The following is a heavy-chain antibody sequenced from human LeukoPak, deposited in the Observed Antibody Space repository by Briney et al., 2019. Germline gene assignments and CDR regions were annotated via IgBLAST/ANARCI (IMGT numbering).Heavy chain of an antibody. CDR3: ARDRSGWYPENYSDY. Sequence: GGSLRLSCAASGFTFSNYTMNWVRQAPGKGLEWGSSISSSSSYIYSADSVKRRFTISRDTAKNSLYLQMNSLRAEDTAVYYCARDRSGWYPENYSDYWGQGTLVTVSS. D-gene: IGHD6-19*01. CDR1: GFTFSNYT. CDR2: ISSSSSYI. J-gene: IGHJ4*02. V-gene: IGHV3-21*01.